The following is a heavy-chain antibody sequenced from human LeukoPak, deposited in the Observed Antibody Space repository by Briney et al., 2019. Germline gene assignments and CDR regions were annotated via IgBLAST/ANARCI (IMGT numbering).Heavy chain of an antibody. CDR2: ILHDGGNK. Sequence: GGSLRLSCVASGFTFSSYAMHWVRQAPGKGLEWVAVILHDGGNKQYADSVKGRFTISRDNSKNTLYLQLNSLRPEDTAVYYCATLSGDSHGYDNWGQGTLVTASP. CDR1: GFTFSSYA. D-gene: IGHD5-18*01. J-gene: IGHJ4*02. V-gene: IGHV3-30*03. CDR3: ATLSGDSHGYDN.